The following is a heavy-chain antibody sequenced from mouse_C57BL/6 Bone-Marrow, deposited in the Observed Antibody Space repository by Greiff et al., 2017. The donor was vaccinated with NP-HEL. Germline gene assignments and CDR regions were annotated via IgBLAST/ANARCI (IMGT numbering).Heavy chain of an antibody. CDR1: GYSFTGYY. D-gene: IGHD4-1*01. V-gene: IGHV1-42*01. CDR3: ARYQLTGTAY. CDR2: INPSTGGT. Sequence: LQESGPELVKPGASVKISCKASGYSFTGYYMNWVKQSPEKSLEWIGEINPSTGGTTYNQKFKAKATLTVDKSSSTAYMQLKSLTSEDSAVYYCARYQLTGTAYWGQGTLVTVSA. J-gene: IGHJ3*01.